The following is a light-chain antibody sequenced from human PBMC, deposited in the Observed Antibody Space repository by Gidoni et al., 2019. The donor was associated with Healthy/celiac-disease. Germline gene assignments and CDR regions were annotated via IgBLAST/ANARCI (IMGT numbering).Light chain of an antibody. Sequence: DIQMTQSPSSLSASVGDRVTITCRASQSLSSYLNWYQQKPGKAPKLLIYAASSLQSGVPSRFSGSRSGTDFTLTISSLQPEEFATYYCQQSYSTPRTFGQGTKVEIK. CDR1: QSLSSY. CDR3: QQSYSTPRT. CDR2: AAS. J-gene: IGKJ1*01. V-gene: IGKV1-39*01.